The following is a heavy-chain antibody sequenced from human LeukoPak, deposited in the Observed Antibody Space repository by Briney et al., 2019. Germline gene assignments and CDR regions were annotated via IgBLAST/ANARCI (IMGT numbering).Heavy chain of an antibody. CDR3: AREFRVAAAGSLLGY. Sequence: ASVKVSCKASGYTFTGYYMHWVRQAPGQGLEWMGWINPNSGGTNYAQKFQGRVTMTRDTSISTAYMELSRLRSDDTAVYYCAREFRVAAAGSLLGYWGQGTLVTVSS. V-gene: IGHV1-2*02. J-gene: IGHJ4*02. CDR2: INPNSGGT. CDR1: GYTFTGYY. D-gene: IGHD6-13*01.